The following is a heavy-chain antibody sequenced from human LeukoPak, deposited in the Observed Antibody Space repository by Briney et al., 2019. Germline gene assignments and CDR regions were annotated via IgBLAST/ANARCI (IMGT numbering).Heavy chain of an antibody. Sequence: SETLSLTCTVSGGSISSVKYYWGWIRQPPGKGLEWIGSIYYNGNTYYNPSLKSRVTISLDTSKNQFSLKLNSVTAADTAVYYCARQGVDYGDLSAFDYWGQGTLVTVSS. CDR3: ARQGVDYGDLSAFDY. J-gene: IGHJ4*02. D-gene: IGHD4/OR15-4a*01. V-gene: IGHV4-39*07. CDR2: IYYNGNT. CDR1: GGSISSVKYY.